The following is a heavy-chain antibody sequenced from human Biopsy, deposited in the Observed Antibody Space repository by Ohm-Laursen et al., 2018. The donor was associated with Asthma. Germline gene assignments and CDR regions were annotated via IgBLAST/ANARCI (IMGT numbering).Heavy chain of an antibody. D-gene: IGHD7-27*01. J-gene: IGHJ6*02. V-gene: IGHV3-53*01. CDR2: IYSGGTS. Sequence: SLRLSCAASGFAVSRDYMFWVRQAPGKGLEWVSVIYSGGTSHTADSVRGRFTISRDYSKNTLYLQMHSLRAEDTAVYYCARGSKIGRPRLVFNWVRTDYYYSLDVWGQGATVTVSS. CDR3: ARGSKIGRPRLVFNWVRTDYYYSLDV. CDR1: GFAVSRDY.